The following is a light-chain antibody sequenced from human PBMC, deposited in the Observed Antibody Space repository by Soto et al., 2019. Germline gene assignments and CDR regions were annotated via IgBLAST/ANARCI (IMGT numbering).Light chain of an antibody. CDR1: RSVSSY. Sequence: EIVLTQSPATLSLSPGESATLSCRASRSVSSYLAWYQQKPGQAPRLLIYDASSRATGIPARFSGSGSGTDFTLTISRLEPEDFAVYYCQQYGSSGTFGQGTKVDIK. J-gene: IGKJ1*01. V-gene: IGKV3-20*01. CDR3: QQYGSSGT. CDR2: DAS.